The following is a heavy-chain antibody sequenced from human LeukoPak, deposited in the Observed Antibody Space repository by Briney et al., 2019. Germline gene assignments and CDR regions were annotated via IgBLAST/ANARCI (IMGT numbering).Heavy chain of an antibody. CDR2: ISNSDGGI. J-gene: IGHJ4*02. CDR1: GFTFTSYS. D-gene: IGHD3-9*01. V-gene: IGHV3-48*02. Sequence: GGSLRLSCAASGFTFTSYSMNWVRQAPGRGLEWVSYISNSDGGIYHADSVKGRFTTSRDSAKSSLYLQMNNLRDEDTAVYFCVRDHDWAFDYWGQGTLVTVSS. CDR3: VRDHDWAFDY.